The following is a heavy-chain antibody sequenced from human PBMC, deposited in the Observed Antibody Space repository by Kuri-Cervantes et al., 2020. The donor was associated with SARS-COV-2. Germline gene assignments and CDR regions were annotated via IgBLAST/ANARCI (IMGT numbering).Heavy chain of an antibody. D-gene: IGHD2-2*01. CDR1: NYTYISYG. Sequence: ASVKVSCKASNYTYISYGISWVRQAPGQGLEWVGWMSAYNGNTNYAQKLQGRVTMTTDTSTSTAYMELRSLTSDDTAVYFCARASVVVVPGSMNYYYYGMDVWGQGTTVTVSS. CDR2: MSAYNGNT. V-gene: IGHV1-18*01. J-gene: IGHJ6*02. CDR3: ARASVVVVPGSMNYYYYGMDV.